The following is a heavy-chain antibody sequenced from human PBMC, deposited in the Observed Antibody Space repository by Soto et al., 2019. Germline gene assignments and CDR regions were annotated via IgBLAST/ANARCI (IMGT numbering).Heavy chain of an antibody. D-gene: IGHD5-18*01. V-gene: IGHV4-28*03. Sequence: PSETLSLTCAVSGYSISSSNWWGWIRQPPGKGLEWIGYIYHSGSTYYNPSLKSRVTISVDTSKNQFSLKLSSVTAADTAVYYYARASPVVTDVWGQGTTVTXSS. J-gene: IGHJ6*02. CDR2: IYHSGST. CDR1: GYSISSSNW. CDR3: ARASPVVTDV.